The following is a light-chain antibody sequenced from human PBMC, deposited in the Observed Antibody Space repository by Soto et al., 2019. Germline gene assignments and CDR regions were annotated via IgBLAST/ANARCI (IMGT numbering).Light chain of an antibody. CDR3: QQYDYWPDT. CDR2: YSS. CDR1: QSVRTN. Sequence: EVMMTQFPDTVSVTPGETVTLSCGASQSVRTNLAWYQQSPCQAPRLLIHYSSTRASDIPARFSGSGSGTNCTLAISSLPSEDFAVYYCQQYDYWPDTFGQGTKVEIK. J-gene: IGKJ1*01. V-gene: IGKV3D-15*01.